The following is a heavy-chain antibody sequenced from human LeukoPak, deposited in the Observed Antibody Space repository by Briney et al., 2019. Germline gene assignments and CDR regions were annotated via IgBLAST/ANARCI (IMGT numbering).Heavy chain of an antibody. V-gene: IGHV4-59*01. J-gene: IGHJ4*02. CDR3: ARDPRGYSGYAYFDY. D-gene: IGHD5-12*01. Sequence: SETLSLTCTVSGGSISCYYWSWIRQPPGKGLEWIGYIYYSGSTNYNPSLKSRVTISVDTSKNQFSLKLSSVTAADTAVYYCARDPRGYSGYAYFDYWGQGTLVTVSS. CDR2: IYYSGST. CDR1: GGSISCYY.